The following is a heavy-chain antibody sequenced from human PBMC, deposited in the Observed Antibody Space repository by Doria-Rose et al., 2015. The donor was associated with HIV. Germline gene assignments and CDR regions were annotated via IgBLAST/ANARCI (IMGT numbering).Heavy chain of an antibody. CDR3: ARIKSSRWYHKYYFDF. J-gene: IGHJ4*02. CDR2: IFSDDER. D-gene: IGHD6-13*01. Sequence: QITLKESGPVLVKPTETLTLTCTVSGVSLSSPGMGVSWIRQPPGKALEWLANIFSDDERSYKPSLKCRLTISSGTSKSQVVLTMTDMDPVDTATYYCARIKSSRWYHKYYFDFWGQGTLVIVSA. V-gene: IGHV2-26*01. CDR1: GVSLSSPGMG.